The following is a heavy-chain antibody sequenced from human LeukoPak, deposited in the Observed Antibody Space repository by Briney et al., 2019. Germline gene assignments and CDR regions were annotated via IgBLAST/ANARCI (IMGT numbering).Heavy chain of an antibody. V-gene: IGHV3-21*01. D-gene: IGHD5-12*01. CDR1: GVNFSSYS. J-gene: IGHJ4*02. CDR3: ARRGSGYTEPIDY. Sequence: PVGSLRLSCAVSGVNFSSYSMSWVRQAPGKGLEWVSSISSSSSYIYYADSVKGRFTISRDNAKNSLDLQMNSLRVEDTAVYHCARRGSGYTEPIDYWGQGTLVTVSS. CDR2: ISSSSSYI.